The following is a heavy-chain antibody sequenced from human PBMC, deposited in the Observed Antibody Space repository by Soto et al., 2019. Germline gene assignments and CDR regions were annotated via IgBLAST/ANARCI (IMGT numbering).Heavy chain of an antibody. V-gene: IGHV3-53*01. Sequence: EVQLVESGGALIQPGGSLILSCAASGFTVSNNYISWVRQAPGKGLEWVSLMYIGGSTHYANSVKGRFTISRDGSKNTVYLQMKSLRAEDTAVYYCTQLGAFDGWGLGTMVTVSS. CDR3: TQLGAFDG. CDR2: MYIGGST. CDR1: GFTVSNNY. J-gene: IGHJ3*01. D-gene: IGHD3-16*01.